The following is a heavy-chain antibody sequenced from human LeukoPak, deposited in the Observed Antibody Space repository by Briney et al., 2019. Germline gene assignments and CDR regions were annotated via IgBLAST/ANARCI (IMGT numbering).Heavy chain of an antibody. CDR3: AKDQFSSGLNWFDP. J-gene: IGHJ5*02. CDR1: GFTFSSYA. D-gene: IGHD6-19*01. Sequence: PGGSLRLSCAASGFTFSSYAMSWVRQAPGKGLEWVSAISGSGGSTYYADSVKGRFTISRDNSKNTLYPQMNSLRAEDTAVYYCAKDQFSSGLNWFDPWGQGTLVTVSS. V-gene: IGHV3-23*01. CDR2: ISGSGGST.